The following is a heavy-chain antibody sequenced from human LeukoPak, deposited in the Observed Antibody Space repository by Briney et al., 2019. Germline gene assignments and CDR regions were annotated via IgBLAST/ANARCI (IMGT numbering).Heavy chain of an antibody. V-gene: IGHV5-51*01. Sequence: GESLKISCKGSGYIFTSHWIGWVRQMPGKGLEWVGIIYPGDSDIRYSPSFHGQVTISADKSITTAYLQWSSLKASDTAMYYCVRQVGIAMAGTHPDYWGQGTLVTVSS. D-gene: IGHD6-19*01. CDR3: VRQVGIAMAGTHPDY. CDR2: IYPGDSDI. J-gene: IGHJ4*02. CDR1: GYIFTSHW.